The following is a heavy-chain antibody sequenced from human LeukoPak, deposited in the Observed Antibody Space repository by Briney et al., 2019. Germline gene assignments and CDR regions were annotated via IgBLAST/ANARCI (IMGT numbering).Heavy chain of an antibody. D-gene: IGHD6-13*01. CDR2: ISSSSSYT. CDR1: GFTFSDYY. CDR3: AGLYSSSWDFDY. Sequence: PGRSLRLSCAASGFTFSDYYMSWIRQAPGKGLEWVSYISSSSSYTNYADSVKGRFTISRDNAKNSLYLQMNSLRAEDTAVYYCAGLYSSSWDFDYWGRGTLVTVSS. J-gene: IGHJ4*02. V-gene: IGHV3-11*06.